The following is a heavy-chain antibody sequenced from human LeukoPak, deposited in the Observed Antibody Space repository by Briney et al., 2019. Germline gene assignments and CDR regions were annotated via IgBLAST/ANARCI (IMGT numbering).Heavy chain of an antibody. CDR1: GGTFSSYA. V-gene: IGHV1-69*06. J-gene: IGHJ6*03. CDR3: ATGRPTVTYYYYYYMDV. D-gene: IGHD4-11*01. CDR2: IIPIFGTA. Sequence: SVKVSCKASGGTFSSYAISWVRQAPGQGLEWMGGIIPIFGTANYAQKFQGRVTMTEDTSTDTAYMELSSLRSEDTAVYYCATGRPTVTYYYYYYMDVWGKGTTVTVSS.